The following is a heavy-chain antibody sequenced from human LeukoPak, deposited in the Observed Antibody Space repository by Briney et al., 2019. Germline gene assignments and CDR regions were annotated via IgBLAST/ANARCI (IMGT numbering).Heavy chain of an antibody. CDR2: IYHSGST. D-gene: IGHD3-22*01. Sequence: TLSLTCAVSGGSISSGGYSWSWIRQPPGKGLEWIGYIYHSGSTYYNPSLKSRVTISVDRSKNQFSLKLSSVTAADTAVYYCASESGSYYYGMDVWGKGTTVTVSS. CDR1: GGSISSGGYS. V-gene: IGHV4-30-2*01. CDR3: ASESGSYYYGMDV. J-gene: IGHJ6*04.